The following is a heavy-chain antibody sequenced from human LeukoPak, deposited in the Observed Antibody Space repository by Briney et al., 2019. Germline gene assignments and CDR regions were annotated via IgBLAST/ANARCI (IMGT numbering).Heavy chain of an antibody. J-gene: IGHJ5*02. CDR2: INPNSGGT. D-gene: IGHD2/OR15-2a*01. V-gene: IGHV1-2*02. Sequence: GASVKVSCKASGYTFTSYYMHWVRQAPGQGLEWMGWINPNSGGTNYAQKFQGRVTMTRDTSISTAYMELSRLRSDDTAVYYCARDRVIAQARKRYNWFDPWGQGTLVTVSS. CDR3: ARDRVIAQARKRYNWFDP. CDR1: GYTFTSYY.